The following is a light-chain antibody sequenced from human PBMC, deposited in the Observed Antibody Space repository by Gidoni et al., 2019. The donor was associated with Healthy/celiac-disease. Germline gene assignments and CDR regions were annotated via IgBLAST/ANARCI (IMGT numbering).Light chain of an antibody. CDR3: QQYNNWPRGT. J-gene: IGKJ1*01. CDR1: QSVSSN. V-gene: IGKV3-15*01. CDR2: GAS. Sequence: EIVMTQSPATLSVSPGERATLSCRASQSVSSNLAWYQQKPGQAPRLLIYGASTRATGSPARFSGSGSGTEFTLTISSRQSEDFAVYYCQQYNNWPRGTFGQGTKVEIK.